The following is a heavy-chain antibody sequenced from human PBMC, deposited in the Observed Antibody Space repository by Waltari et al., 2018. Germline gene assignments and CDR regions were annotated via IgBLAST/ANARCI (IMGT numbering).Heavy chain of an antibody. D-gene: IGHD2-15*01. CDR2: IYHRGST. V-gene: IGHV4-4*02. CDR3: ARARGTRYCSGGSCYHYYYYGMDV. CDR1: GGSISSSNW. J-gene: IGHJ6*02. Sequence: QVQLQESGPGLVKPSGTLSLTCAVSGGSISSSNWWSWVRQPPGKGLEWIGEIYHRGSTNYNPALKRRVTISVDTSKNQFSLKLSSVTSADTAVYYGARARGTRYCSGGSCYHYYYYGMDVWGQGTTVTVSS.